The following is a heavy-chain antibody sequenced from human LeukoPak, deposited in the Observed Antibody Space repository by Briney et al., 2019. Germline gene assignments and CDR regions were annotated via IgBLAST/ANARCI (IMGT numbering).Heavy chain of an antibody. CDR3: AKSRGGYSRDGFHI. CDR1: GFTFKSYG. Sequence: GGSLRLSCAASGFTFKSYGMHWVRQAPGKGLEWVALISFDGSNIHYADSVKGRFTISRDNFKNTLSLQMNSLRAEDTAIYYCAKSRGGYSRDGFHIWGQGTMVTVSS. V-gene: IGHV3-30*18. J-gene: IGHJ3*02. D-gene: IGHD5-18*01. CDR2: ISFDGSNI.